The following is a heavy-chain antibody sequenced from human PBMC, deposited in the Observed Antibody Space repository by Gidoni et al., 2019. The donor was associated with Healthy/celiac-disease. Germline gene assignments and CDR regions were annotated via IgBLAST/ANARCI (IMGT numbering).Heavy chain of an antibody. CDR2: IRGSGGST. J-gene: IGHJ6*02. Sequence: EVQLLESGGGLVQPGGSLRLSCAASGFTFSSAAMSWVRQAPGKGPEWVSAIRGSGGSTYYADSVKGRFTTSRDNSKNTLYLQMNSLRAEDTAVYYCAKDLVAAAPYYYYGMDVWGQGTTVTVSS. CDR1: GFTFSSAA. D-gene: IGHD6-13*01. CDR3: AKDLVAAAPYYYYGMDV. V-gene: IGHV3-23*01.